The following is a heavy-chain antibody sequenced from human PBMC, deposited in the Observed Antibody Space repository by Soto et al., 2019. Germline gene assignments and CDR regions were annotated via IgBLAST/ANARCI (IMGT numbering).Heavy chain of an antibody. CDR1: GFTFSNSD. CDR2: VSYDGSNR. V-gene: IGHV3-30*18. J-gene: IGHJ4*02. CDR3: AKEEGY. Sequence: GGSLRLSCAASGFTFSNSDMHWVHQAPGKGLEWVGVVSYDGSNRNYADSVKGRFTLSRDNSRNTLYLQMNSLRLEDTAVYYCAKEEGYSGQGPLVTVFS.